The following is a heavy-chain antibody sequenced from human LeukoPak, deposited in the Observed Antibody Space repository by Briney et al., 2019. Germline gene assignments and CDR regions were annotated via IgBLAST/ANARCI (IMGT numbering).Heavy chain of an antibody. CDR2: XIPIFGTA. Sequence: SVKVSCKASGGTFSSYAISWVRQAPGQGLEWMGRXIPIFGTANYAQKFQGRVTITADKSTSTAYMELSSLRSEDTAVYYCARDCYDFWSGYYTSAGNWFDPWGQGTLVTVSS. CDR3: ARDCYDFWSGYYTSAGNWFDP. D-gene: IGHD3-3*01. V-gene: IGHV1-69*06. J-gene: IGHJ5*02. CDR1: GGTFSSYA.